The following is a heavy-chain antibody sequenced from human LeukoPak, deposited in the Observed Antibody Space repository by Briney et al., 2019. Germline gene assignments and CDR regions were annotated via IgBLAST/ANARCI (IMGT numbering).Heavy chain of an antibody. CDR1: GFTFSSYE. CDR3: AEDRGLRLGVYYYYYMDV. J-gene: IGHJ6*03. CDR2: IRYDGSNK. D-gene: IGHD5-12*01. V-gene: IGHV3-30*02. Sequence: PTGGSLRLSCAASGFTFSSYEMNWVRQAPGKGLEWVAFIRYDGSNKYYADSVKGRFTISRDNSKNTLYLQMNSLRAEDTAVYYCAEDRGLRLGVYYYYYMDVWGKGTTVTIS.